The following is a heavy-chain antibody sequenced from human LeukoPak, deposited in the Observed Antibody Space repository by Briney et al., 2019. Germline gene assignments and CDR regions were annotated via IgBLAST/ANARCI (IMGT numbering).Heavy chain of an antibody. CDR1: GFTFSNHG. Sequence: GGSLRLPCAASGFTFSNHGMHWVRQAPGKGLEWVAVIWYDGSKKLYADSVKGRFTISRDDSKNTLYLQMSGLRAEDTAVYYCAAVRGSPYSSSWIDYWGQGTLATVSS. J-gene: IGHJ4*02. CDR3: AAVRGSPYSSSWIDY. D-gene: IGHD6-13*01. V-gene: IGHV3-33*03. CDR2: IWYDGSKK.